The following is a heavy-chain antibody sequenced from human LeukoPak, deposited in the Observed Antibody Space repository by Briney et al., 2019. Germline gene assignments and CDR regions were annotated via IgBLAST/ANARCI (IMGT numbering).Heavy chain of an antibody. Sequence: SETLSLTCTVSGGSIISGGYYWSWIRQRPGLGLEWIGHIAESGTTYYTPSLKSRVTISVDPSKNQFSLRLGSVTAADTAVYFCARVDYYAPGTYLNWFDPWGQGTQVTVSS. J-gene: IGHJ5*02. CDR3: ARVDYYAPGTYLNWFDP. CDR2: IAESGTT. CDR1: GGSIISGGYY. V-gene: IGHV4-31*03. D-gene: IGHD3-10*01.